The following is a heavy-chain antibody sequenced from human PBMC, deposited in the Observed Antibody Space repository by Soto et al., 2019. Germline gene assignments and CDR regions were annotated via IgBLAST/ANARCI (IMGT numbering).Heavy chain of an antibody. J-gene: IGHJ4*02. D-gene: IGHD6-19*01. Sequence: EVQLLESGGGLVQPGGSLRLSCAASGFTFTSYAMSWLRQAPGKGLEWVSAMSGSGGRTNYADSVKGRFTISRDSSKNTLYLEMTSLKAEDTALYYCAKDRYSSGWRGGLDYWRQGTLVTVSS. CDR2: MSGSGGRT. V-gene: IGHV3-23*01. CDR1: GFTFTSYA. CDR3: AKDRYSSGWRGGLDY.